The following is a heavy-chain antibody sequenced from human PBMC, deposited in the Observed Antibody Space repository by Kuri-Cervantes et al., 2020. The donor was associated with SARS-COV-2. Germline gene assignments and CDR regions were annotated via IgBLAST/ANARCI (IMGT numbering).Heavy chain of an antibody. CDR3: AKMSVYNWNDGDFDY. J-gene: IGHJ4*02. Sequence: ETLSLTCAASGFTFSSYSMNWVRQAPGKGLEWVSSISSSSSYIYYADSVKGRFTISRDNSKNTLYLQMNSLRAEDTAVYYCAKMSVYNWNDGDFDYWGQGTRVTGSS. CDR1: GFTFSSYS. CDR2: ISSSSSYI. V-gene: IGHV3-21*04. D-gene: IGHD1-1*01.